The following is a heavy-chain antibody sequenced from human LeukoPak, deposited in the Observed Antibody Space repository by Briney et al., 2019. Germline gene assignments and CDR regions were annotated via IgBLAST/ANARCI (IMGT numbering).Heavy chain of an antibody. D-gene: IGHD3-10*01. V-gene: IGHV3-23*01. Sequence: GGSLRLSCAASGFTFSGYAMSWVRQAPGKGLEWVSAISGSGGSTYYADSVKGRFTISRDNSKNTLYLQMNSLRAEDTAVYYCAKAYYGSGSYPIFDYWGQGTLVTVSS. CDR2: ISGSGGST. CDR3: AKAYYGSGSYPIFDY. CDR1: GFTFSGYA. J-gene: IGHJ4*02.